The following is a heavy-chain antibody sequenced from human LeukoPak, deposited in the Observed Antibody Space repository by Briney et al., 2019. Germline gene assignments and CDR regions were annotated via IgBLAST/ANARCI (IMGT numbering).Heavy chain of an antibody. CDR2: ISYDGSNK. CDR3: ARDKGIQLWLRGTFDY. Sequence: GGSLRLSCAASGFTFSSYGMHWVRQAPGKGLEWVAVISYDGSNKYYADSVKGRFTISRDNSKNTLYLQMNSLRAEDTAVYYCARDKGIQLWLRGTFDYWGQGTLVTVSS. D-gene: IGHD5-18*01. CDR1: GFTFSSYG. J-gene: IGHJ4*02. V-gene: IGHV3-30*03.